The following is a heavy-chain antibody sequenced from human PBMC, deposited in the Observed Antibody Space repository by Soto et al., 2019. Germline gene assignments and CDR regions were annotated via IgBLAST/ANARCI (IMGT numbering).Heavy chain of an antibody. CDR2: IIPILGIA. D-gene: IGHD2-15*01. Sequence: QVQLVQSGAEVKKPGSSVKVSCKASGGTFSSYTISWVRQAPGQGLEWMGRIIPILGIANYAQKFQGRVTITADKSTSTAYMELSSLRSEDTAVYYGARERGGGGDFDYWGQGTLVTVSS. CDR3: ARERGGGGDFDY. CDR1: GGTFSSYT. V-gene: IGHV1-69*08. J-gene: IGHJ4*02.